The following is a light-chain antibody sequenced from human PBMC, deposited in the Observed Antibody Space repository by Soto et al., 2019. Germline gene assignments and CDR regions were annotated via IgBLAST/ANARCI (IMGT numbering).Light chain of an antibody. V-gene: IGLV3-9*01. CDR2: RDT. CDR1: NIGSKN. CDR3: QVRDSSTLYV. J-gene: IGLJ1*01. Sequence: SYELTQPLSVSVALGQTARITCGGNNIGSKNVHWYQQKPGQAPVVVIFRDTNRPSGIPERFSGSNSGNTATLTISRAQAGDEADYYCQVRDSSTLYVFGSGTKVTVL.